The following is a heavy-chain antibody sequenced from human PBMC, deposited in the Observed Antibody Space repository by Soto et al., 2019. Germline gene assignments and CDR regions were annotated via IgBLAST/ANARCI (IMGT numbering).Heavy chain of an antibody. CDR1: GYTFTGSY. CDR3: ANSVGVHDRHRDFDY. V-gene: IGHV1-2*06. CDR2: FNPDSGDT. J-gene: IGHJ4*02. D-gene: IGHD2-2*01. Sequence: VASVKVSSKASGYTFTGSYMHWVRQAPGQGHEWMGLFNPDSGDTEHGEKFQAQVTMTKYTSIRTAYMELTRLTSDDTADYHCANSVGVHDRHRDFDYWGQGTSVIVSS.